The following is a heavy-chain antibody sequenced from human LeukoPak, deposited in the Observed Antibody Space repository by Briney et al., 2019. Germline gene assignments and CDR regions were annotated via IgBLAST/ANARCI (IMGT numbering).Heavy chain of an antibody. V-gene: IGHV4-34*01. CDR3: ARAPTTVMTVPWYFDT. Sequence: PSETLSLTCAVYDGSFTGYFWNWIRQSPGKGLEWIGEINHRGSTNYNPSLKSRLTISVDTSKNQFSLRLTSVTAADTGVYFCARAPTTVMTVPWYFDTWGQGTVVTVSS. CDR2: INHRGST. D-gene: IGHD4-11*01. CDR1: DGSFTGYF. J-gene: IGHJ4*02.